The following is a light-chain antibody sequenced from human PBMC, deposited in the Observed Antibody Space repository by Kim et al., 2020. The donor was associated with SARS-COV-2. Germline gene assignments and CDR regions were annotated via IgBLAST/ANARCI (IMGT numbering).Light chain of an antibody. CDR1: QSVDTY. V-gene: IGKV1-39*01. CDR2: AAS. J-gene: IGKJ4*01. Sequence: ASVGDRVTISCRASQSVDTYFNWYQQKPGKAPKLLIYAASSLQSGVPSRFSGSGSGTDFTLIISSLQLEDFATYYCQQTYSSPLTFGGGTKVDIK. CDR3: QQTYSSPLT.